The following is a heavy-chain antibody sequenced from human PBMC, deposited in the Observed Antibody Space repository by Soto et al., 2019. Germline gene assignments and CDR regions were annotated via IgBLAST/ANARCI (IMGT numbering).Heavy chain of an antibody. CDR1: GLTFSRHA. J-gene: IGHJ5*02. CDR3: ARHVASTVTTSDWFDP. D-gene: IGHD4-4*01. V-gene: IGHV3-30-3*01. CDR2: ISYDGSTI. Sequence: PGGSLRISCAAPGLTFSRHAIHWVRQATGKGLEWVAIISYDGSTIYYGDSVKGRFIISRDNSKNTLYLQMSSLRVDDTAVYFCARHVASTVTTSDWFDPWGQGTLVTVSS.